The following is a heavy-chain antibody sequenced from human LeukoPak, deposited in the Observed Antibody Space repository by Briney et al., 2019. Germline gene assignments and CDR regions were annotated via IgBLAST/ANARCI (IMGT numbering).Heavy chain of an antibody. V-gene: IGHV3-21*01. CDR3: ARGSDILTGPLWY. J-gene: IGHJ4*02. CDR1: GFKFSSYS. Sequence: GGSLRLSCAASGFKFSSYSMNWVRQAPGKGLEWVSSISSSSTYIYYADSVKGRFTISRDNAKNSLYLQMNSLRAEDTAVYYCARGSDILTGPLWYWGQGTLVTVSS. CDR2: ISSSSTYI. D-gene: IGHD3-9*01.